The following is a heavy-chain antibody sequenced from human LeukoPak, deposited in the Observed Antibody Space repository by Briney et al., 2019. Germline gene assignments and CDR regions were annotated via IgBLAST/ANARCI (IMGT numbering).Heavy chain of an antibody. CDR3: TGPLTHMAVAGNAS. V-gene: IGHV3-21*01. D-gene: IGHD6-19*01. CDR1: GFTFSSNT. Sequence: RGSLRVSSAASGFTFSSNTPNWVRQAPGKGLEWVSSINSRSSYIYYAVSVDGRFTIDRDNAKNSLYMQMNSVRAEDKAVYYCTGPLTHMAVAGNASWGQGTLVTVSS. J-gene: IGHJ5*02. CDR2: INSRSSYI.